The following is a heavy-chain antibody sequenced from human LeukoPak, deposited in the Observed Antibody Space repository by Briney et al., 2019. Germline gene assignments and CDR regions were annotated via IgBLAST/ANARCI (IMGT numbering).Heavy chain of an antibody. CDR1: GGSISSYY. CDR3: ARHVKAGELLFYYYYMDV. CDR2: IYTSGST. V-gene: IGHV4-4*09. D-gene: IGHD1-26*01. Sequence: SETLSLTCTVSGGSISSYYWSWIRQPPGKGLEWIGYIYTSGSTNYNPSLKSRVTISVDTSKNQFSLKLSSVTAADTAVYYCARHVKAGELLFYYYYMDVWGKGTTVTVSS. J-gene: IGHJ6*03.